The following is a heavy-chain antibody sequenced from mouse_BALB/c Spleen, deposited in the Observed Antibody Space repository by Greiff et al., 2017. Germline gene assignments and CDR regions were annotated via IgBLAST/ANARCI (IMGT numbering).Heavy chain of an antibody. CDR2: IYPGSGST. V-gene: IGHV1-55*01. D-gene: IGHD2-4*01. Sequence: QVQLQQPGAELVKPGTSVKLSCKASGYNFTSYWINWVKLRPGQGLEWIGDIYPGSGSTNYNEKFKSKATLTVDTSSSTAYMQLSSLASEDSALYYCARRDYDYDVYYAMDYWGQGTSVTVSS. CDR1: GYNFTSYW. CDR3: ARRDYDYDVYYAMDY. J-gene: IGHJ4*01.